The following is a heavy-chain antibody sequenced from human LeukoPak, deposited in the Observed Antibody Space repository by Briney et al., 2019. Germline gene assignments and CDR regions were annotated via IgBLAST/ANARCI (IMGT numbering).Heavy chain of an antibody. CDR3: VREWSAFDF. V-gene: IGHV3-74*01. D-gene: IGHD1-26*01. Sequence: GGSLRLSCAASGFTFSSYWMHWVRQAPGKGLVWVSDISGDGSSTRYADSVKGRFTISRDNAKNTLYLQMNSLRAEDTAVYYCVREWSAFDFRGQGTMVTVSS. J-gene: IGHJ3*01. CDR2: ISGDGSST. CDR1: GFTFSSYW.